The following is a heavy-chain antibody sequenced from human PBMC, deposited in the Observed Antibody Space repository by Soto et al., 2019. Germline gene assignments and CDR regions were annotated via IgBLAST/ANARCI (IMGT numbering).Heavy chain of an antibody. CDR3: AKVWDISGYSSSAFDY. D-gene: IGHD6-13*01. CDR2: ISGSGGST. CDR1: GFTFSSYS. V-gene: IGHV3-23*01. J-gene: IGHJ4*02. Sequence: GSLRLSCAASGFTFSSYSMNWVRQAPGKGLEWVSAISGSGGSTYYADSVKGRFTISRDNSKNTLYLQMNSLRAEDTAVYYCAKVWDISGYSSSAFDYWGQGTLVTVSS.